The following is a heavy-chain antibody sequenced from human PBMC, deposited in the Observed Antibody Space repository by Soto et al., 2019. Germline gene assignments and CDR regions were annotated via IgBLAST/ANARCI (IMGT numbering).Heavy chain of an antibody. CDR2: IYYSGST. J-gene: IGHJ4*02. V-gene: IGHV4-31*03. D-gene: IGHD6-19*01. CDR1: GGSISSGCYY. CDR3: ARVAGYSSGWDKGFDY. Sequence: PSETLSLTCTVSGGSISSGCYYWSWIRQHPGKGLEWIGYIYYSGSTYYNPSLKSRVTISVDTSKNQFSLKLSSVTAADTAVYYCARVAGYSSGWDKGFDYWGQGTLVTVSS.